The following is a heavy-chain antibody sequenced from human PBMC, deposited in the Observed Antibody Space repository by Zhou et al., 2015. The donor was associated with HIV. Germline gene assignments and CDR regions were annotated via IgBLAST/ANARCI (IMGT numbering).Heavy chain of an antibody. CDR3: ARGLPNWQHRFHYYYMDV. D-gene: IGHD7-27*01. Sequence: QVQLVQSGADVKKPGSSVKVSCKASGGSFSTSSISWVRQAPGQGLEWMGQIIPIFGTTNSAPKFQGRLVITADESTSTSYMELTSLRSEDTAVYYCARGLPNWQHRFHYYYMDVVGRKGHGPPSP. V-gene: IGHV1-69*01. J-gene: IGHJ6*03. CDR2: IIPIFGTT. CDR1: GGSFSTSS.